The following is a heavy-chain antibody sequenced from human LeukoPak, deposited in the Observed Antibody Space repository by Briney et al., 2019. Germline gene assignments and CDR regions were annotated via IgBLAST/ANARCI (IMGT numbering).Heavy chain of an antibody. V-gene: IGHV3-15*01. J-gene: IGHJ6*02. D-gene: IGHD6-13*01. CDR1: GFTFSNAW. CDR3: TTGGQQTPYYYGMDV. CDR2: IKSKTDSGTT. Sequence: GGSLRLSCAASGFTFSNAWMGWVRQAPGKGLEWVGRIKSKTDSGTTDYAAPVKGRFTISRDDSKNTLYLQMNSLKTEDTAVYYCTTGGQQTPYYYGMDVWGQGTTVTVSS.